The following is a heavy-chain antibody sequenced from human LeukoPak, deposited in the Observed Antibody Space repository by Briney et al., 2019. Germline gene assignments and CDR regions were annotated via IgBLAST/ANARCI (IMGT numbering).Heavy chain of an antibody. Sequence: SVKVSCKASGGTFSSYAISWVRQAPGQGLEWMGGIIPIFGTANYAQKFQGRVTITADKSTSTAYMELSSLRSEDTAVYYCARGASYYYYYMDVWGKGTTVTISS. CDR2: IIPIFGTA. CDR1: GGTFSSYA. J-gene: IGHJ6*03. CDR3: ARGASYYYYYMDV. V-gene: IGHV1-69*06.